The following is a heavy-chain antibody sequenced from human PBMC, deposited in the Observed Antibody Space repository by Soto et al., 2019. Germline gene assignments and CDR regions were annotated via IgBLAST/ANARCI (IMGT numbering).Heavy chain of an antibody. Sequence: QVQLVQSGAEVKKPGASVKVSCKASGYTFPSYGISWVRQAPGQGLEWMGWISAYHGKTNYAQKLQGRVTMNTDTSTSTAYMELRSLRSADTAVYYCARVTDVMRNWGLDYWGQGTLVTVSS. CDR3: ARVTDVMRNWGLDY. D-gene: IGHD7-27*01. CDR1: GYTFPSYG. J-gene: IGHJ4*02. CDR2: ISAYHGKT. V-gene: IGHV1-18*01.